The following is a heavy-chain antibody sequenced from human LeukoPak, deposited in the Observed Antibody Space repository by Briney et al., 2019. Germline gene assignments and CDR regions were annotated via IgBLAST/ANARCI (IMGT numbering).Heavy chain of an antibody. J-gene: IGHJ4*02. V-gene: IGHV3-23*01. CDR3: AKGRGYCTGGSCYSDY. CDR2: ISGSDGST. D-gene: IGHD2-15*01. CDR1: GFTFSNYA. Sequence: GGSLRLSCTASGFTFSNYAMSWVRQAPGKGLEWVSTISGSDGSTYYADSVKGRFTISRDNSKNTLYLQMNSLRVEDTAIYYCAKGRGYCTGGSCYSDYWGQGTLVTASS.